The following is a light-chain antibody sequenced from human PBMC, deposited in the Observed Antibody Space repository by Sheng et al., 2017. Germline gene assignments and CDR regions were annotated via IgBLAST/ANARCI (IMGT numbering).Light chain of an antibody. CDR2: TTF. J-gene: IGKJ2*01. CDR3: QQTYNSPYT. CDR1: RMISGY. Sequence: IQMTQSPTALSASVGDRVTITCRASRMISGYLNWYQKTPGRAPKLLIHTTFNLQSGVPSRFTASGSGTEFTLTINSLQPEDFATYYCQQTYNSPYTFGQGTSLEIK. V-gene: IGKV1-39*01.